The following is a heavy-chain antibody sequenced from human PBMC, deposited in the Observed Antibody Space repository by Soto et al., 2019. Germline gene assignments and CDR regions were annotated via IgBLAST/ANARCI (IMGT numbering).Heavy chain of an antibody. D-gene: IGHD6-19*01. CDR2: INHSGST. J-gene: IGHJ2*01. V-gene: IGHV4-34*01. CDR1: GGSFSPYF. Sequence: QVQLQQWGAGLLKPSETLSLTCAVYGGSFSPYFWSWIRQPPGKGLEWIGEINHSGSTNYNPSLTRRATLSVDTSKNQVSLKLTSVTAADTAVYYCARLASGWQYYYFDFWGRGTPVIFSS. CDR3: ARLASGWQYYYFDF.